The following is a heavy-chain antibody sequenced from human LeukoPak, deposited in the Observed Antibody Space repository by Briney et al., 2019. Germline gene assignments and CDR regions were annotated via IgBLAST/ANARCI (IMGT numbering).Heavy chain of an antibody. Sequence: SETLSLTCTVSGGSISSGGYYWSWIRQHPGRGLEWIGYIYHSGSTYNNPSLKSRVTISVDRSKNQFSLKLSSVTAADTAVYYCARAHSYGLYYFDYWGQGTLVTVSS. CDR1: GGSISSGGYY. V-gene: IGHV4-30-2*01. D-gene: IGHD5-18*01. CDR2: IYHSGST. CDR3: ARAHSYGLYYFDY. J-gene: IGHJ4*02.